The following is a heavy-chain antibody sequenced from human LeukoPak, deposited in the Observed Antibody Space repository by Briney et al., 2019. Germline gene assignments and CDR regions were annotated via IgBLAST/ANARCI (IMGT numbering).Heavy chain of an antibody. CDR1: GFTFSSYG. V-gene: IGHV3-30*02. D-gene: IGHD2-2*02. CDR2: IRYDGSNK. Sequence: GRSLRLSCAASGFTFSSYGMHWVRQAPGKGLEWVAFIRYDGSNKYYADSVKGRFTISRDNSKNTLYLQMNSLRAEDTAVYYCAKDGYCSSTSCYRGYYYYYYMDVWGKGTTVTVSS. CDR3: AKDGYCSSTSCYRGYYYYYYMDV. J-gene: IGHJ6*03.